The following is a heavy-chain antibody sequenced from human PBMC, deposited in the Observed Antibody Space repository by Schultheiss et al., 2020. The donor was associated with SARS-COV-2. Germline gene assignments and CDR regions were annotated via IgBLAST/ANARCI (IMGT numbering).Heavy chain of an antibody. J-gene: IGHJ5*02. CDR1: GYTFTGYY. V-gene: IGHV1-2*02. Sequence: GESLKISCKASGYTFTGYYMHWVRQAPGQGLEWMGWINPNSGGTNYAQKFQGRVTMTRDTSISTAYMELSRLRSDDTAVYYCARGFSDSSGWYILGDWFDPWGQGTLVTVSS. D-gene: IGHD6-19*01. CDR3: ARGFSDSSGWYILGDWFDP. CDR2: INPNSGGT.